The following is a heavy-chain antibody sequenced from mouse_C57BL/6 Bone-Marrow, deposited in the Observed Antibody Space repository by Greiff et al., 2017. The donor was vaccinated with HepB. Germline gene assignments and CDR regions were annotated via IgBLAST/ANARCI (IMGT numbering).Heavy chain of an antibody. J-gene: IGHJ2*01. V-gene: IGHV1-69*01. CDR3: ARLATTVVARDYFDY. CDR2: IDPSDSYT. Sequence: QVHVKQPGAELVMPGASVKLSCKASGYTFTSYWMHWVKQRPGQGLEWIGEIDPSDSYTNYNQKFKGKSTLTVDKSSSTAYMQLSSLTSEDSAVYYCARLATTVVARDYFDYWGQGTTLTVSS. D-gene: IGHD1-1*01. CDR1: GYTFTSYW.